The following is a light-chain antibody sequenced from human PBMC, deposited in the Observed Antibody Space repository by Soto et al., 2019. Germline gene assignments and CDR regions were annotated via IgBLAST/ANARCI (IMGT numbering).Light chain of an antibody. Sequence: DIQMTQSPSSLSASVGDRVTITCRASQSISSYLNWYQQKPGKAPKLLIYAASSLQSGLPSRFSASGSGKDFTLTISSLKPEDLAPYYCKQSSRPPPPFGQGTRLETK. J-gene: IGKJ5*01. CDR1: QSISSY. CDR3: KQSSRPPPP. V-gene: IGKV1-39*01. CDR2: AAS.